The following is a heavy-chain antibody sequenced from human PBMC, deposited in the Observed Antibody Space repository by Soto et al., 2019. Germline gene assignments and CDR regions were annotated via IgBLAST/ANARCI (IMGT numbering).Heavy chain of an antibody. CDR1: GYNITNYD. Sequence: ASVRVSCKASGYNITNYDINWVRQATGQGREWMGWMNPNSGNTGYAQKLQGRVTMTRNTSMSTASMELSSLRSEDTAVYYCARGPMSCTSSSCPYFFDYWAQGTLVTVSS. CDR3: ARGPMSCTSSSCPYFFDY. D-gene: IGHD2-2*01. J-gene: IGHJ4*02. CDR2: MNPNSGNT. V-gene: IGHV1-8*01.